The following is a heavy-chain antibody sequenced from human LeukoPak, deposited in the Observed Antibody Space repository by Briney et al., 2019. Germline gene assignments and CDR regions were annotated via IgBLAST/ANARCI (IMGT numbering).Heavy chain of an antibody. D-gene: IGHD6-19*01. CDR2: VSNSGRYT. J-gene: IGHJ4*02. CDR3: ARSRGAGPGAHFDY. Sequence: GGSLRLSCAASGFTFSDEYMSWIRQAPGKGLEGVSYVSNSGRYTNYADSVKDRFTISRDNAKSSLYLQMNSVSAEDTAVYYCARSRGAGPGAHFDYWGQGTLVTVSS. CDR1: GFTFSDEY. V-gene: IGHV3-11*03.